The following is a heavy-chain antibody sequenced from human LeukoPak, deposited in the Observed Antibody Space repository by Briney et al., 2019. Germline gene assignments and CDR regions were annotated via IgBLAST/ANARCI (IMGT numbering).Heavy chain of an antibody. J-gene: IGHJ3*01. V-gene: IGHV1-18*01. CDR2: ISAYNGNT. D-gene: IGHD1/OR15-1a*01. Sequence: GASVKVSCKASGYTFTSYGISWVRQAPGQGLEWMGWISAYNGNTNYAQKFQGRVTVTGDTSISTAYMELTRLRSDDTAVYYCARYNWNTDALDVWGQGTMVTVSS. CDR1: GYTFTSYG. CDR3: ARYNWNTDALDV.